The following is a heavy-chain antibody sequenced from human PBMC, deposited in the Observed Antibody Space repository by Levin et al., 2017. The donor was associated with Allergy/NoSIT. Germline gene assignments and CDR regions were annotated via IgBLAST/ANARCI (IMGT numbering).Heavy chain of an antibody. Sequence: GESLKISCAASGFTVSSNYMSWVRQAPGKGLEWVSVIYSGGSTYYADSVKGRFTISRDNSKNTLYLQMNSLRAEDTAVYYCARGGPDSSGWSRKAFDIWGQGTMVTVSS. D-gene: IGHD6-19*01. CDR1: GFTVSSNY. V-gene: IGHV3-66*01. CDR3: ARGGPDSSGWSRKAFDI. CDR2: IYSGGST. J-gene: IGHJ3*02.